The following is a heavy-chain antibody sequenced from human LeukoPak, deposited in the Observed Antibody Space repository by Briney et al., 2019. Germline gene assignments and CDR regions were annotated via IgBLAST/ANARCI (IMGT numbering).Heavy chain of an antibody. CDR1: GGSISSYY. CDR3: ASLSGVRYYDSSGYYLTDMGFDP. D-gene: IGHD3-22*01. J-gene: IGHJ5*02. Sequence: SETLSLTCSVSGGSISSYYWSWIRQPPGKGLEWIGYISYTGSTNYNPALKSRVTISVDTSKNQFSLKLSSVTAADTAVYYCASLSGVRYYDSSGYYLTDMGFDPWGQGTLVTVSS. CDR2: ISYTGST. V-gene: IGHV4-59*01.